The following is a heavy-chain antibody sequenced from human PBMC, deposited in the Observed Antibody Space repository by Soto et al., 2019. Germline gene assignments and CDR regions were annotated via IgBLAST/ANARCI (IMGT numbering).Heavy chain of an antibody. CDR1: GVDFSAFE. V-gene: IGHV3-48*03. Sequence: GGSVRLSCAASGVDFSAFEMNCGRQAPGKGREWISYISGSGSAVDYADSVKGRFTFSRDNAKNSLYLQMSSLRAEDTAGYYCARLIPPHPWRPGSLVTVSS. CDR3: ARLIPPHP. J-gene: IGHJ5*02. D-gene: IGHD2-2*02. CDR2: ISGSGSAV.